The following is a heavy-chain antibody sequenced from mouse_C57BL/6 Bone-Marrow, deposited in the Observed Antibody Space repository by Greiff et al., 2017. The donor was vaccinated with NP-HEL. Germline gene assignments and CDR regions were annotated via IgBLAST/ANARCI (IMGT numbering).Heavy chain of an antibody. D-gene: IGHD1-1*01. J-gene: IGHJ3*01. CDR3: AIRYPSWLAY. CDR1: GYTFTSYG. V-gene: IGHV1-81*01. CDR2: IYPRSGNT. Sequence: VHLVESGAELARPGASVKLSCKASGYTFTSYGISWVKQRTGQGLEWIGEIYPRSGNTYYNEKFKGKATLTADKSSSTAYIELRSLTSEDSAVYFCAIRYPSWLAYWGQGTLVTVSA.